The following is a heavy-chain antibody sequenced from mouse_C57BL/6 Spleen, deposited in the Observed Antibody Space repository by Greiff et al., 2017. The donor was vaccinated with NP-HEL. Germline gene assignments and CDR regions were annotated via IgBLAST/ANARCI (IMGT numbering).Heavy chain of an antibody. CDR2: ISGGGGNT. CDR1: GFTFSSYT. D-gene: IGHD2-5*01. J-gene: IGHJ3*01. V-gene: IGHV5-9*01. CDR3: ARQGSYYSNGFAY. Sequence: EVQLVESGGGLVKPGGSLKLSCAASGFTFSSYTMSWVRQTPEKRLEWVATISGGGGNTYYPDSVKGRFTISRDNAKITLYLQMSSLRSEDTALYYCARQGSYYSNGFAYWGQGTLVTVSA.